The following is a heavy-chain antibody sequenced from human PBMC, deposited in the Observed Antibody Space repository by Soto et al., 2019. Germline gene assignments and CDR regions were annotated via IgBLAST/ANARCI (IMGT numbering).Heavy chain of an antibody. CDR2: ISYDGSNK. CDR3: ARGLLIYDFWSVYSRASAPYSYYGMDA. J-gene: IGHJ6*02. D-gene: IGHD3-3*01. CDR1: GFTFSSYA. Sequence: PGGSLRLSCAASGFTFSSYAMHWVRQAPGKGLEWVAVISYDGSNKYYADSVKGRFTISRDNSKNTLYLQMNSLRAEDTSVYYCARGLLIYDFWSVYSRASAPYSYYGMDAWGQGTPVTVS. V-gene: IGHV3-30-3*01.